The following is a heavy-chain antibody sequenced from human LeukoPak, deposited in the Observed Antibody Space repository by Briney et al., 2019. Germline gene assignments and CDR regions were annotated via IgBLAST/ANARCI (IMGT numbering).Heavy chain of an antibody. J-gene: IGHJ4*02. D-gene: IGHD3-22*01. Sequence: SVKVSCKASGGTFSSYAISWVRQAPGQGLEWMGWIIPIFGTANYAQKFQGRVTITTDESTSTAYMELSSLRSEDTAVYYCARRLNYYDSSGYPSSSDYWGQGTLVTVSS. CDR3: ARRLNYYDSSGYPSSSDY. V-gene: IGHV1-69*05. CDR2: IIPIFGTA. CDR1: GGTFSSYA.